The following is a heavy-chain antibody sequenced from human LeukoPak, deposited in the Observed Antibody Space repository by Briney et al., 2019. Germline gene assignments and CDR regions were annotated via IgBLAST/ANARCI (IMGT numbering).Heavy chain of an antibody. J-gene: IGHJ4*02. CDR1: GFTFSSYW. D-gene: IGHD6-19*01. V-gene: IGHV3-74*01. Sequence: PGRSLRLSCAASGFTFSSYWMHWVRQGPGKGLVWVSRINSDGSSTSYADSVRGRFTISRDNAKNTLYLQMNSLRAEDTAVYYCASGPMAVAGMPFDYWGQGTLVTVSS. CDR2: INSDGSST. CDR3: ASGPMAVAGMPFDY.